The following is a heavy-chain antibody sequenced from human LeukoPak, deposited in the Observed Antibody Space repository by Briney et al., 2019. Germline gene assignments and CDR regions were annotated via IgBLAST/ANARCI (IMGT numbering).Heavy chain of an antibody. Sequence: SETLSLTCTVSGGSISSSSYYWGWIRQPPGKGLEWIGSIYYSGSTYYNPSLKSRVTISVDTSKNQFSLKLSSVTAADTAVYCCARVTRYYDFWSGSYYYYYYMDVWGKGTTVTVSS. D-gene: IGHD3-3*01. CDR3: ARVTRYYDFWSGSYYYYYYMDV. CDR1: GGSISSSSYY. J-gene: IGHJ6*03. V-gene: IGHV4-39*07. CDR2: IYYSGST.